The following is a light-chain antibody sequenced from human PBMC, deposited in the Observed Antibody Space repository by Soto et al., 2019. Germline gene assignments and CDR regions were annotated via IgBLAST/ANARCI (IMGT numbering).Light chain of an antibody. J-gene: IGLJ3*02. CDR1: SSDIGSYNI. CDR2: EVN. Sequence: QSALSQPASVSGSPGQSVTIYCTGTSSDIGSYNIVSWYHHHPGQAPKLVIYEVNKRPSVDSNRFSGSKSGNTASLTIAGLQPEDEGEYYCCSYAGGRTFVVFGGGTKVTVL. CDR3: CSYAGGRTFVV. V-gene: IGLV2-23*02.